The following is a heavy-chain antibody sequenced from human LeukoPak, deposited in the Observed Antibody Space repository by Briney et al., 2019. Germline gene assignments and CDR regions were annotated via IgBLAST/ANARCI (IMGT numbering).Heavy chain of an antibody. CDR3: ARQNNWNLDY. V-gene: IGHV6-1*01. CDR1: GDSVSSNSVS. CDR2: TYYRSKWYN. D-gene: IGHD1-1*01. J-gene: IGHJ4*02. Sequence: SQTLSLTCAISGDSVSSNSVSWNWIRQSPSRGLEWLGKTYYRSKWYNDYAVSVKSRITINPDTSKNQFSLQLNSVTPEDMAVYYCARQNNWNLDYWGQGTLVTVSS.